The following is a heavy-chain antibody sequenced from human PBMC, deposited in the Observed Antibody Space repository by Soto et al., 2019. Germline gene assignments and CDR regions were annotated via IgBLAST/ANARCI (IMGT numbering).Heavy chain of an antibody. CDR1: GYSITNHG. V-gene: IGHV3-33*06. CDR3: GKDIRSGSIDY. Sequence: QVRLVQSGGGVVQPGRSLTLSCAASGYSITNHGMHWVRQAPGKGLEWVALIWAHGTDQYYVDSVKGRFTVSRDTSTNTVYLQMNSLRAEDTAKYYCGKDIRSGSIDYWGQGTLVTVSS. D-gene: IGHD1-1*01. J-gene: IGHJ4*02. CDR2: IWAHGTDQ.